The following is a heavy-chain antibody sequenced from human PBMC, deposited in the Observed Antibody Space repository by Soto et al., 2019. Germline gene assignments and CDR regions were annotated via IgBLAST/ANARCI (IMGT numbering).Heavy chain of an antibody. CDR3: ARHGYIYGVGYFDS. Sequence: EVQLVESGGGLVQPGGSLRLSCAASGVTVSSNYMSWVRQAPGKGLEWVSVIYSGGSTYYADSVKGRFTLSRDNPKNTLYLQMNSLRAEDTAVYYCARHGYIYGVGYFDSWGQGTLVTVSS. V-gene: IGHV3-66*04. CDR1: GVTVSSNY. CDR2: IYSGGST. J-gene: IGHJ4*02. D-gene: IGHD5-18*01.